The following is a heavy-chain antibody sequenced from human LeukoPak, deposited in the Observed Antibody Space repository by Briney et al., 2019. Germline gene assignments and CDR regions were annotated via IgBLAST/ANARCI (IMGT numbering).Heavy chain of an antibody. V-gene: IGHV3-48*01. CDR3: ARGIWNDPYY. Sequence: GGSLRLSCAASGFTFSSYSMNWVRQAPGKGPEWASYISSGSSTIYYADSVKGRFTISRDNAKNSLYLQMNSLRAEDTAVYYCARGIWNDPYYWGQGTLVTVSS. D-gene: IGHD1-1*01. J-gene: IGHJ4*02. CDR1: GFTFSSYS. CDR2: ISSGSSTI.